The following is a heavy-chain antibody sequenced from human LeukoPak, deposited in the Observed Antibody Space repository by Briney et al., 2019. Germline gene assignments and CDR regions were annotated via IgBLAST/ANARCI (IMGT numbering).Heavy chain of an antibody. J-gene: IGHJ4*02. CDR2: ITPGGGT. CDR1: GYTFTYYA. Sequence: ASVKVSCKASGYTFTYYAMHWVRQAPGQGLQWMGWITPGGGTNYPQKFQGRVAITWDTSITTAYMDLSRLTSDDTAVYYCARDRYGDGFAHFDYWSQGALVTVSS. V-gene: IGHV1-2*02. CDR3: ARDRYGDGFAHFDY. D-gene: IGHD5-24*01.